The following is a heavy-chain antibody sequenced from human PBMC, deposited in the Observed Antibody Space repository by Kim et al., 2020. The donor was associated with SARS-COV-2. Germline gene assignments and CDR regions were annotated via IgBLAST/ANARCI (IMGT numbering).Heavy chain of an antibody. V-gene: IGHV3-11*01. CDR3: AKVPFGAFSAYYFDC. Sequence: GGSLRLSCAAFGFTFSDYYMTWIRQAPGKGLEWVSYISSSGSYVNYADSVKGRFTISRTTPKNSLYLQMTSLGAENTPHYYFAKVPFGAFSAYYFDCWG. CDR1: GFTFSDYY. CDR2: ISSSGSYV. D-gene: IGHD3-10*01. J-gene: IGHJ4*01.